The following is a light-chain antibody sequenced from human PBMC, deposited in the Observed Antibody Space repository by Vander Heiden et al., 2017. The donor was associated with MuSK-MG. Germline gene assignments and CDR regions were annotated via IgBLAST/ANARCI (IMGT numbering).Light chain of an antibody. CDR1: SSDVGGYNY. Sequence: QSALTQPASVSGSPGQSITISCTGTSSDVGGYNYVSWYQQHPGKPPKLMIYEVSNRPSGDSNRFSGSKSGNTASLTISGLQAEDEADYYCSSYTSSSTLVFGGGTKLTVL. V-gene: IGLV2-14*01. J-gene: IGLJ2*01. CDR3: SSYTSSSTLV. CDR2: EVS.